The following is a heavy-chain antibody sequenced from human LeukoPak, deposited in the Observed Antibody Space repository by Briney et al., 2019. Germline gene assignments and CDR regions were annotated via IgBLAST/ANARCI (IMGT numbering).Heavy chain of an antibody. D-gene: IGHD2-2*01. CDR3: ARARCSSTSCYEGEFDP. Sequence: ASVKVSCKASGYTFTGYYIHWVRQAPGQGLEWMGWINAYSGGTNYAQRLQGRVTMTRDTSISTTYMELSSLRSDDTAVYYCARARCSSTSCYEGEFDPWGQGALVTVSS. CDR2: INAYSGGT. J-gene: IGHJ5*02. V-gene: IGHV1-2*02. CDR1: GYTFTGYY.